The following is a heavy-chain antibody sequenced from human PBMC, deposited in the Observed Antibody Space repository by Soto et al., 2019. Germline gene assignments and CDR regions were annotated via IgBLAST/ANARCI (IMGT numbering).Heavy chain of an antibody. V-gene: IGHV3-23*01. CDR2: ISSGSDTI. CDR1: GFTFGSYP. D-gene: IGHD2-8*01. Sequence: EVLLLESGGGLVQPGGSLRLSCAASGFTFGSYPMTWVRQAPGKGLEWVSSISSGSDTIFYADSVKGRFTISRDNSRSTLSLQMNRLRAEDMAIYYCARILYSSQRDGVDVWGQGTTVTVSS. J-gene: IGHJ6*02. CDR3: ARILYSSQRDGVDV.